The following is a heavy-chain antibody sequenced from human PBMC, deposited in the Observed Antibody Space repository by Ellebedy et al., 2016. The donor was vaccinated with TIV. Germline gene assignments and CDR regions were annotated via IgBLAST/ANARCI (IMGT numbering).Heavy chain of an antibody. V-gene: IGHV1-46*01. J-gene: IGHJ3*02. D-gene: IGHD6-19*01. CDR2: INPGGGGT. Sequence: ASVKVSXKASRYTFSNYYMHWVRQVPGQGLEWLGIINPGGGGTTYAQKFQGRVTMTSDTSTSTVYMELSSLRSEDTAVYYCARDCIDLHRSGWQGDFDIWGQGTMVTVSS. CDR1: RYTFSNYY. CDR3: ARDCIDLHRSGWQGDFDI.